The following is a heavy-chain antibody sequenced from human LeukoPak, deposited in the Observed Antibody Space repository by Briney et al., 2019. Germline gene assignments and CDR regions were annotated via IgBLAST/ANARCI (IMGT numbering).Heavy chain of an antibody. Sequence: GGSLRLSCAVSGITFSSYWMNWVRQAPGKGLEWVANIKQDGSQKYYVDSVRGRFTISRDNAKNSLYLQLNSLRAEDTALYYCARDESGDSYGLYWGQGTLVTVSS. D-gene: IGHD5-18*01. J-gene: IGHJ4*02. V-gene: IGHV3-7*05. CDR3: ARDESGDSYGLY. CDR1: GITFSSYW. CDR2: IKQDGSQK.